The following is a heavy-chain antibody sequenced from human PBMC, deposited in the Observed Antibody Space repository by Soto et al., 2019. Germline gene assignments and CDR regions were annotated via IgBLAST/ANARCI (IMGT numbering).Heavy chain of an antibody. CDR2: INTNGVNT. Sequence: EVQLVESGGGLVQPGGSLRLSCAASGFTFSGYSMFWVRQAPGKGLEYVSAINTNGVNTFYAKSVKGRFTISRDNSKNTMDLQMGSLIAEDMAVYYCARGRVEDSSGWATYFDYWGQGTLVTVSS. V-gene: IGHV3-64*01. CDR3: ARGRVEDSSGWATYFDY. J-gene: IGHJ4*02. D-gene: IGHD6-19*01. CDR1: GFTFSGYS.